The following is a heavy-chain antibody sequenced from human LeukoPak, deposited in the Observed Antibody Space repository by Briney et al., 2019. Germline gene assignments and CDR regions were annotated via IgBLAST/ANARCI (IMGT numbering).Heavy chain of an antibody. CDR1: GFTLSSHW. CDR3: ARGARGFDY. D-gene: IGHD3-16*01. V-gene: IGHV3-7*04. Sequence: TGGSLRLSCAASGFTLSSHWMTWVSQAPGKGLECVANIKPDGSERHYVDSVKGRFTISRDNAKNSLYLQVNSLRVEDTAVYYCARGARGFDYWGQGSLVTVSS. J-gene: IGHJ4*02. CDR2: IKPDGSER.